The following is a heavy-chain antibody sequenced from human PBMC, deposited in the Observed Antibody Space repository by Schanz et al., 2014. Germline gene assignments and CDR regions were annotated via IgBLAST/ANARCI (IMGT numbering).Heavy chain of an antibody. Sequence: QVQLVQSGAEVKKPGPSMTASCKTSGGTFNSYTISWVRQARGQGLEWVGRFIPILDVGNYAQQFQGRVTMTRDTSTSTVYMELSSLRSEGTAVYYCARDGVDAAAGVNYWGQGTLVTVSS. D-gene: IGHD6-13*01. V-gene: IGHV1-69*08. CDR1: GGTFNSYT. CDR3: ARDGVDAAAGVNY. CDR2: FIPILDVG. J-gene: IGHJ4*02.